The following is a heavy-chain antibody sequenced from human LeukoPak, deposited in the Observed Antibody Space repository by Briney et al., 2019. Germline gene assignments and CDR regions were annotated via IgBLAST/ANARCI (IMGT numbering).Heavy chain of an antibody. J-gene: IGHJ4*02. CDR1: GGSISSYY. CDR2: IYTSGST. V-gene: IGHV4-4*07. D-gene: IGHD3-3*01. Sequence: SETLSLTCTVPGGSISSYYWSWIWQRAGKGLEWIGRIYTSGSTNYNPSLKSRVTMSVDTSKNQFSLKLSSVTAAATAVYYCARDWDFWSGHSYFDYWGQGTLVTVSS. CDR3: ARDWDFWSGHSYFDY.